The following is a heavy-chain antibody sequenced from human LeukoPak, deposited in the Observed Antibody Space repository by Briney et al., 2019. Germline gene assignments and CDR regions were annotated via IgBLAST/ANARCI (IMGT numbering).Heavy chain of an antibody. CDR1: GFTFSSYG. Sequence: GGSLRLSCVASGFTFSSYGVSWVRQATGKGLEWVSVISGSGRSTDYADSVKGRFTISRDNAKNSLYLQMNSLRAEDTAVYYCARVFSSGYSAAFDYWGQGTLVTVSS. J-gene: IGHJ4*02. CDR3: ARVFSSGYSAAFDY. V-gene: IGHV3-23*01. D-gene: IGHD3-22*01. CDR2: ISGSGRST.